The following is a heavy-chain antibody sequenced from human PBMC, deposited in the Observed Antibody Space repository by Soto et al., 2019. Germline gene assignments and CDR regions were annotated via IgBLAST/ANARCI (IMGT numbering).Heavy chain of an antibody. V-gene: IGHV1-69*02. Sequence: QVQLVQSGAEVRKPGSSVKVSCTASGDTFNFYTISWVRQAPGQGLEWMGRVIPMLRMSNYAQKFQGRVTISADKGTSTAYMALSSLRSDDTAVYYCATNYGSGSTHFDYWGQGTLVTVSS. J-gene: IGHJ4*02. D-gene: IGHD3-10*01. CDR3: ATNYGSGSTHFDY. CDR2: VIPMLRMS. CDR1: GDTFNFYT.